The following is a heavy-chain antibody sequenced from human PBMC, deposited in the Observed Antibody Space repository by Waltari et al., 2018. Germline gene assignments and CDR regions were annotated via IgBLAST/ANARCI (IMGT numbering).Heavy chain of an antibody. CDR2: IYTSGST. D-gene: IGHD2-2*01. V-gene: IGHV4-61*02. CDR1: GGSISSGSYY. Sequence: QVQLQESGPGLVKPSQTLSLTCTVSGGSISSGSYYWRWIRQPAGKGLEWIGRIYTSGSTNYNPSLKSRVTISVDTSKNQFSLKLSSVTAADTAVYYCARTSVYCSSTSCPTGAFDIWGQGTMVTVSS. J-gene: IGHJ3*02. CDR3: ARTSVYCSSTSCPTGAFDI.